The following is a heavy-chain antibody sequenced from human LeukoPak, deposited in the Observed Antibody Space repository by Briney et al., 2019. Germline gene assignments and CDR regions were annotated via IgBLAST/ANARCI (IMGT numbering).Heavy chain of an antibody. CDR3: AREVPYSSSGAVAFDI. D-gene: IGHD6-13*01. J-gene: IGHJ3*02. Sequence: PSETLSLTCTVSGGSISSGGYYWSWIRQPPGKGLEWIGYIYHSGSTYYNPSLKSRVTISVDTSKNQFSLKLSSVTAADTAVYYCAREVPYSSSGAVAFDIWGQGTMVTVSS. CDR2: IYHSGST. CDR1: GGSISSGGYY. V-gene: IGHV4-30-2*01.